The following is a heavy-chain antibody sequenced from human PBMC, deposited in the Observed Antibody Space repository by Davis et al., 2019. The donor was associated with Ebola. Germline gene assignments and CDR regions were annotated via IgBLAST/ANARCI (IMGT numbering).Heavy chain of an antibody. CDR2: INPHSGAT. Sequence: ASVTVSCKASGYDFTDFYIHCVRQAPGQGLEWMGRINPHSGATKYAQRFQGRVTMTRDTSISTAYMELSGLRSDATGVYYCARGVGYKYGIIDYWGQGTLVSVSS. J-gene: IGHJ4*02. D-gene: IGHD5-18*01. CDR1: GYDFTDFY. CDR3: ARGVGYKYGIIDY. V-gene: IGHV1-2*05.